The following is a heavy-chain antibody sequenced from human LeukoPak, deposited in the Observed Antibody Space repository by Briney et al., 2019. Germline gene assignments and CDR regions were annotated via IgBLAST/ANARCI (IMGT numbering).Heavy chain of an antibody. J-gene: IGHJ3*02. CDR2: INHSGST. CDR1: GGSFSGYY. V-gene: IGHV4-34*01. Sequence: PSETLSLTCAVYGGSFSGYYWSWIRQPPGKGLEWIGEINHSGSTNYNPSLKSRVTISVDTSKNQLSLKLSSVTAADTAVYYCARGFPIHFDIWGQGTMVTVSS. CDR3: ARGFPIHFDI.